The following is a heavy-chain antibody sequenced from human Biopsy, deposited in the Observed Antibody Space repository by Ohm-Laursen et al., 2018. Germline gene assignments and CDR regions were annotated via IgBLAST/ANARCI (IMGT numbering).Heavy chain of an antibody. CDR2: IYYTETT. Sequence: GTLSLTCTVSGGSISSSTTYYWAWLRQPPGKGLEWIGSIYYTETTFYNPSLKSRVTISVDTSTNQFSLKVSSVTAADTALYFCARHPTGFWFDPWGHGTLVTVSS. V-gene: IGHV4-39*01. CDR1: GGSISSSTTYY. J-gene: IGHJ5*02. CDR3: ARHPTGFWFDP.